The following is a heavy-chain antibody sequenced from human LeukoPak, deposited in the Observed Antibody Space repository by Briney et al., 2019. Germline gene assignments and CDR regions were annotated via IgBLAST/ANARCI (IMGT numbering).Heavy chain of an antibody. CDR2: IYYSGST. CDR1: GGSISSYY. CDR3: ARGSSWYNDWFDP. V-gene: IGHV4-59*01. Sequence: PSETLSLTCTVSGGSISSYYWSWIRQPPGKGLEWIGYIYYSGSTNYNPSLKSRVTISVDTSKNQFSLKLSSVTAADTAVYYCARGSSWYNDWFDPWGQGTLVTVSS. J-gene: IGHJ5*02. D-gene: IGHD6-13*01.